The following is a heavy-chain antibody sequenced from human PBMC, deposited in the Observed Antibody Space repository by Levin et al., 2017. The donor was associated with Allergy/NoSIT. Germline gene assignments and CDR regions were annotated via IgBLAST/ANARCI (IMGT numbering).Heavy chain of an antibody. D-gene: IGHD2-15*01. CDR2: ISGSGGST. CDR3: ARSSGWYCSGGSCYWGDY. CDR1: GFTFSSYA. V-gene: IGHV3-23*01. Sequence: GGSLRLSCAASGFTFSSYAMSWVRQAPGKGLEWVSAISGSGGSTYYADSVKGRFTISRDNSKNTLYLQMNSLRAEDTAVYYCARSSGWYCSGGSCYWGDYWGQGTLVTVSS. J-gene: IGHJ4*02.